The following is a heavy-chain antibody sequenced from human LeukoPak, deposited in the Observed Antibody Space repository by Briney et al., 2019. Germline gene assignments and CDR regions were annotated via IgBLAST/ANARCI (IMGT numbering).Heavy chain of an antibody. J-gene: IGHJ6*02. V-gene: IGHV4-39*07. CDR1: GGSISSDGYY. CDR3: ARVGGGDLPGQGMDV. CDR2: IYHSGST. Sequence: SETLSLTCTVSGGSISSDGYYWSWIRQPPGKGLEWIGEIYHSGSTNYNPSLKSRVTISVDKSKNQFSLKLSSVTAADTAVYYCARVGGGDLPGQGMDVWGQGTTVTVSS. D-gene: IGHD2-21*02.